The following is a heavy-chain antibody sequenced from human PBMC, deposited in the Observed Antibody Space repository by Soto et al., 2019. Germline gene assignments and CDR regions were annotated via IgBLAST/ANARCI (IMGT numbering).Heavy chain of an antibody. J-gene: IGHJ3*02. CDR3: ARVNAMAGYSFVAHDAFDI. V-gene: IGHV3-23*01. D-gene: IGHD6-19*01. Sequence: GGSLRLSCAVSGFTFRTYAMSWVRQAPGKGLEWVTGITGSGGSTYYADSVKGRFTISRDNSKNTLYLQMNSLRAEDTAVYYCARVNAMAGYSFVAHDAFDIWGQGTMVTVSS. CDR2: ITGSGGST. CDR1: GFTFRTYA.